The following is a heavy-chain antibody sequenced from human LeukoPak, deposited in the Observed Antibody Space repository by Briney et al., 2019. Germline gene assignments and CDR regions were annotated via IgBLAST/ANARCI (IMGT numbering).Heavy chain of an antibody. V-gene: IGHV3-7*03. J-gene: IGHJ6*03. Sequence: GGSLRLSCAASGFTFSRYWMTWVRQAPGKGLEWVANIKQDGSEKYYVDSVKGRFTISRDNAKNSLYLQMNSLKTEDTAVYYCARELRGYNRLRTYYYYMDVWGKGTTVTVSS. CDR3: ARELRGYNRLRTYYYYMDV. CDR2: IKQDGSEK. CDR1: GFTFSRYW. D-gene: IGHD5-24*01.